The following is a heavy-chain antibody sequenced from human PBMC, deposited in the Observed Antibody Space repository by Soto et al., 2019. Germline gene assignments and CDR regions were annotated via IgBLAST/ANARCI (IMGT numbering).Heavy chain of an antibody. CDR1: EFTFSDYW. CDR3: ARDVSPGSSGWYLDAFEI. D-gene: IGHD6-13*01. J-gene: IGHJ3*02. Sequence: QLVESGGGLVQPGGSLRLSCTASEFTFSDYWMTWVRQAPGKGLEWVANIKRDGSQRSYLASVRCRFTVSRHNAKNSLYLQMNSLRVEDTALYYCARDVSPGSSGWYLDAFEIWGQGTMVTVSS. CDR2: IKRDGSQR. V-gene: IGHV3-7*05.